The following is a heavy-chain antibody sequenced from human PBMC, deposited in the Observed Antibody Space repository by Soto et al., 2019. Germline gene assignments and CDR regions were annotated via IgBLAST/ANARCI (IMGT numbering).Heavy chain of an antibody. CDR2: IGTAGDT. J-gene: IGHJ5*01. D-gene: IGHD6-13*01. Sequence: GGSLRLYCADSGFTFSSYDIHWVRQATGKGLEWVSAIGTAGDTYYPGSVKGRFTISRENAKNSLYLQMNSLRAGDTAVYYCARRYSSSWYGLFDSWGQGT. CDR3: ARRYSSSWYGLFDS. CDR1: GFTFSSYD. V-gene: IGHV3-13*01.